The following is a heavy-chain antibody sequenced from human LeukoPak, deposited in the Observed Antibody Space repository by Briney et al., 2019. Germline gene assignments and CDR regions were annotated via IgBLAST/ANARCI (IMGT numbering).Heavy chain of an antibody. CDR3: ARCKGGYCSSTSCYPIGGFHNWFDP. D-gene: IGHD2-2*03. J-gene: IGHJ5*02. CDR2: INHSGST. Sequence: SETLSLTCAVYGGSFSGYYWSWIRQPPGKGLEWIGEINHSGSTNYNPSLKSRVTISVDTSKNQFSLKLSSVTAADTAVYYCARCKGGYCSSTSCYPIGGFHNWFDPWGQGTLVTVSS. CDR1: GGSFSGYY. V-gene: IGHV4-34*01.